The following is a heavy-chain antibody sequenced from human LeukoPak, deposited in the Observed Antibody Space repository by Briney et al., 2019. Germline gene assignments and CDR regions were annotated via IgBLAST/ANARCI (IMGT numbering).Heavy chain of an antibody. CDR3: AKDISGSYLAALDY. V-gene: IGHV3-9*01. D-gene: IGHD1-26*01. CDR1: GFTFDDYV. Sequence: LTGGSLRLSCAASGFTFDDYVMHWVRQAPGKGLEWVSGISWNSGSIGYADSVKGRFTISRDSAKNSLYLQMNSLRAEDTALYYCAKDISGSYLAALDYWGQGTLVTVSS. J-gene: IGHJ4*02. CDR2: ISWNSGSI.